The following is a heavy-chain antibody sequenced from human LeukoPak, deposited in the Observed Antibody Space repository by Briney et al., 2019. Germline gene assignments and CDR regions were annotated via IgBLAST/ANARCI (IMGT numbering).Heavy chain of an antibody. D-gene: IGHD1-1*01. J-gene: IGHJ5*02. CDR3: ARVQLGFDP. Sequence: GGPLRLSCAASGLTFSNYAMHWVRQAPGKGLEWVAVISYDGTNKFYADSVKGRFTISRDNSKNTLYLQMNSLRAEDTAVYYCARVQLGFDPWGQGTLVTVSS. CDR1: GLTFSNYA. V-gene: IGHV3-30*03. CDR2: ISYDGTNK.